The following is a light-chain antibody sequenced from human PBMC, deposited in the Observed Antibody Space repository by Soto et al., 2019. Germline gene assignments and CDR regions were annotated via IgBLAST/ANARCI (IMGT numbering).Light chain of an antibody. CDR3: QQSYTTPIT. Sequence: DIQMTQSPSSLSASVGDRVTITCRASQNIDNFLNWYNQKPGKAPKLLIYDASNLQAGAPSRFRGSGSGTDFTLTISSLQPEDFATYYCQQSYTTPITFGQGTRLDIK. J-gene: IGKJ5*01. V-gene: IGKV1-39*01. CDR2: DAS. CDR1: QNIDNF.